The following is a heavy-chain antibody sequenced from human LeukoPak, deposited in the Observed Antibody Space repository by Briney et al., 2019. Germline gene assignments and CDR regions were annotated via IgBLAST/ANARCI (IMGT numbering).Heavy chain of an antibody. V-gene: IGHV4-59*01. CDR1: GGSISSYY. CDR3: ARHSTNGGYFDY. J-gene: IGHJ4*02. Sequence: SSETLSLTCTVSGGSISSYYWSWIRQPPGKGLEWIGYIYYSGSTNYNPSLKSRVTISVDTSKNQFSLKLSSVTAADTAVYYCARHSTNGGYFDYWGQGTLVTVSS. CDR2: IYYSGST. D-gene: IGHD2-8*01.